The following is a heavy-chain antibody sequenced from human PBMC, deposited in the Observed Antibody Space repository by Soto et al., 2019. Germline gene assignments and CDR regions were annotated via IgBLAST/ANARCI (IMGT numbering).Heavy chain of an antibody. J-gene: IGHJ6*02. CDR2: INHSGST. CDR3: AIGAPYYDFLSGSVWYYYYGIDV. CDR1: GGSFRGYY. V-gene: IGHV4-34*01. Sequence: SENLPLTCAVCGGSFRGYYWSWIRQPPGKGLEWIGEINHSGSTNYNPSLKSRVTISVDTSKNQFSLKLSSVTAADTAVYYCAIGAPYYDFLSGSVWYYYYGIDVWGRSTTV. D-gene: IGHD3-3*01.